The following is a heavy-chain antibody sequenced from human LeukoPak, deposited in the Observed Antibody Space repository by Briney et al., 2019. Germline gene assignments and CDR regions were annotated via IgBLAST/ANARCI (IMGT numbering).Heavy chain of an antibody. CDR2: TYYRSKWYN. V-gene: IGHV6-1*01. D-gene: IGHD6-19*01. J-gene: IGHJ5*01. Sequence: SQTLSLSCAISRDSVSRNSAAWNWIRQSPSRGLEWLGRTYYRSKWYNDYAVSVKSRITINPDTSKNQFSLQLNSVTPEDTAVYYCARDSYAGGFSGWTRFDPWGQASLVTVSS. CDR3: ARDSYAGGFSGWTRFDP. CDR1: RDSVSRNSAA.